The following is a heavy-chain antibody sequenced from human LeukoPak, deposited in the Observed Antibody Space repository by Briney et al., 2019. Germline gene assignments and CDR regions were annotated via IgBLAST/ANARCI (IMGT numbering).Heavy chain of an antibody. CDR1: GFTFSPYA. CDR3: ARGGGLDV. V-gene: IGHV3-30*04. J-gene: IGHJ6*02. Sequence: GGSLRLSCAASGFTFSPYAMHWVRQAPGKGLEWVAGISYDGSNQYYADSVKGRFTVSRDNSKSTLYLQMSNLRAEDTAVYFCARGGGLDVWGQGATVTVSS. D-gene: IGHD3-16*01. CDR2: ISYDGSNQ.